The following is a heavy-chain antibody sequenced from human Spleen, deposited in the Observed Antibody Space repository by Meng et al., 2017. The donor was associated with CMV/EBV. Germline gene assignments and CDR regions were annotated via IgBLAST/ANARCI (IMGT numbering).Heavy chain of an antibody. CDR3: ARAVAGTLDY. J-gene: IGHJ4*02. Sequence: SETPSLTCAVYGGSFSGYYWSWIRQPPGKGLEWIGEINHSGSTNYNPSLKSRVTISVDTSKNQFSLKLSSVTAADTAVYYCARAVAGTLDYWGQGTLVTVSS. CDR2: INHSGST. V-gene: IGHV4-34*01. D-gene: IGHD6-19*01. CDR1: GGSFSGYY.